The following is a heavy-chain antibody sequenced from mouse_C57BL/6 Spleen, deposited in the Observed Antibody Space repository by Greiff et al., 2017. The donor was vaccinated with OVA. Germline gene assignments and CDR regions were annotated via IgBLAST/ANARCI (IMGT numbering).Heavy chain of an antibody. Sequence: VQLQQSGPELVKPGASVKISCKASGYTFTDYYMNWVKQSHGKSLEWIGDINPNNGGTSYNQKFKGKATLTVDKSSSTAYMELRSLTSEDSAVYYCARGDYDDFDYWGQGTTLTVSS. CDR3: ARGDYDDFDY. V-gene: IGHV1-26*01. J-gene: IGHJ2*01. CDR1: GYTFTDYY. D-gene: IGHD2-4*01. CDR2: INPNNGGT.